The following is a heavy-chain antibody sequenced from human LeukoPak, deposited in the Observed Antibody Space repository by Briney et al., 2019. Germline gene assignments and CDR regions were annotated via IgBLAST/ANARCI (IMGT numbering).Heavy chain of an antibody. V-gene: IGHV3-48*04. CDR1: GFTFSSYS. D-gene: IGHD2-15*01. J-gene: IGHJ4*02. CDR2: ISSSSSTI. CDR3: VRCSGGSCYPFDY. Sequence: GGSLRLSCTASGFTFSSYSMNWVRQAPGKGLEWVSYISSSSSTIYYADSVKGRFTISRDNAKNSLYLQMNSLRAEDTAVYYCVRCSGGSCYPFDYWGQGTLVTVSS.